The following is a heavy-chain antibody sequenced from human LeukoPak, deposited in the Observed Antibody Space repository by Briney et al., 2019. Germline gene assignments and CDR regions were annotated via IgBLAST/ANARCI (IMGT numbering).Heavy chain of an antibody. D-gene: IGHD1/OR15-1a*01. V-gene: IGHV4-59*08. Sequence: SETLSLTCAVSGGSISSYYWSWIRQPPGKGLEWIGYIDYGGRTNYNPSLKRRATMSTDTAKNHFSLNMTTVTAADTAVYYCARSISGTRSKFDCWGQGTLVTVSS. J-gene: IGHJ5*01. CDR2: IDYGGRT. CDR1: GGSISSYY. CDR3: ARSISGTRSKFDC.